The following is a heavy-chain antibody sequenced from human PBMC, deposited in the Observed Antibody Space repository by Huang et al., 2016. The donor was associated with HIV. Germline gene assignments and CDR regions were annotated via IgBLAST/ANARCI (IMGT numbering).Heavy chain of an antibody. CDR3: ARESNIVVVPHTIKFFDY. D-gene: IGHD2-2*01. V-gene: IGHV1-69*01. CDR1: GGSFSNHV. J-gene: IGHJ4*02. CDR2: IIPIFGTT. Sequence: QVQLVQSGAEVKKPGSSVKVSCKASGGSFSNHVFSWVRQGHGQGREGMGGIIPIFGTTNYAQKFQGRVTITADESTGTAYLELSSLRSEDTAVYFCARESNIVVVPHTIKFFDYWGQGTLVTVSS.